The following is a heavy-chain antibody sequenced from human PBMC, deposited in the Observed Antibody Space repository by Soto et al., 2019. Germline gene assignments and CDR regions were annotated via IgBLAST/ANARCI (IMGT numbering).Heavy chain of an antibody. CDR2: INPESGAT. D-gene: IGHD2-2*01. CDR1: GYSLTAYY. V-gene: IGHV1-2*02. CDR3: ARVKSGNLRTPASLIEP. Sequence: ASVNRSCKASGYSLTAYYIHCVQQAPGQGPESMASINPESGATYSAPKFEGRVTVTSDTSINTSSMELSSLRSDDTAVYYCARVKSGNLRTPASLIEPLGKGT. J-gene: IGHJ5*02.